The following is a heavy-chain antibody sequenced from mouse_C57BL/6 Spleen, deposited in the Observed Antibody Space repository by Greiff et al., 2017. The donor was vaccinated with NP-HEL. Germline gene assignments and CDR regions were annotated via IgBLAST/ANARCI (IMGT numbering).Heavy chain of an antibody. CDR3: ARIGRAY. CDR2: ISSGSSTI. Sequence: EVKLVESGGGLVKPGGSLKLSCAASGFTFSDYGMHWVRQAPEKGLEWVAYISSGSSTIYYPDTVKGRFTIPRDNAKNTLFLQMTSLRSEDTAMYYCARIGRAYWGQGTLVTVSA. CDR1: GFTFSDYG. V-gene: IGHV5-17*01. J-gene: IGHJ3*01.